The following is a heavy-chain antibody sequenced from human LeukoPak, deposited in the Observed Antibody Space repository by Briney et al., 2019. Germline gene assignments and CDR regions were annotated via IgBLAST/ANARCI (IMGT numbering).Heavy chain of an antibody. Sequence: GGALRLSCVASGFTLSSYWMSWVRQAPGKGLEWVANIKQDGSEKYYVDSVKGRFTISRDNAKNTLYLQMNSPRAEDTAVYYCARGLNYDISLSYFDYWGQGTLVTASS. D-gene: IGHD3-9*01. CDR3: ARGLNYDISLSYFDY. J-gene: IGHJ4*02. CDR2: IKQDGSEK. CDR1: GFTLSSYW. V-gene: IGHV3-7*01.